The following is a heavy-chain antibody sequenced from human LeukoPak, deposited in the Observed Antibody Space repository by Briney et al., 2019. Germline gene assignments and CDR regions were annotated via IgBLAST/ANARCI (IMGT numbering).Heavy chain of an antibody. CDR3: VRAVVVAASYRFDP. D-gene: IGHD2-15*01. J-gene: IGHJ5*02. CDR1: GLTFIHYW. CDR2: IKQDGSEM. Sequence: GGCLRLSCALSGLTFIHYWISWVRQAAGEGLEWVANIKQDGSEMHYVDSVKGRSTISRDNANNSLYLQMNSLRAEDTAVYYCVRAVVVAASYRFDPWGQGTLVTVSS. V-gene: IGHV3-7*03.